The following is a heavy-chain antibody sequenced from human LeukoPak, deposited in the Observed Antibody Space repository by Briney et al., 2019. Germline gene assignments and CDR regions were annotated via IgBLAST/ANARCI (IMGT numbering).Heavy chain of an antibody. J-gene: IGHJ4*02. D-gene: IGHD3-22*01. CDR2: ISGSGGST. V-gene: IGHV3-23*01. CDR1: GFTFSSDA. CDR3: AKGHQNDSSGYYLRVYFDY. Sequence: PGGSLRLSCAASGFTFSSDAMGWVRQGPERGLEWGSAISGSGGSTYYADSVKGRFTISRDNSKNTLYLQMNSLRAEDTAVYYCAKGHQNDSSGYYLRVYFDYWGQGTLVTVSS.